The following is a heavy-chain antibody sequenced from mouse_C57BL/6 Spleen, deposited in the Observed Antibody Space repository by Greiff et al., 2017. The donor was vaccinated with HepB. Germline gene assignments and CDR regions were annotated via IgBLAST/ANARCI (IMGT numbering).Heavy chain of an antibody. CDR3: AWDYDEFAY. V-gene: IGHV1-55*01. D-gene: IGHD2-4*01. CDR2: IYPGSGST. CDR1: GYTFTSYW. J-gene: IGHJ3*01. Sequence: QVHVKQPGAELVKPGASVKMSCKASGYTFTSYWITWVKQRPGQGLEWIGDIYPGSGSTNYNEKFKSKATLTVDTSSSTAYMQLSSLTSEDSAVYYCAWDYDEFAYWGQGTLVTVSA.